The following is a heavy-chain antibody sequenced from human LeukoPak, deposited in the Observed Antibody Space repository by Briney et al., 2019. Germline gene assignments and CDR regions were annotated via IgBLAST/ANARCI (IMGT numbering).Heavy chain of an antibody. V-gene: IGHV4-30-4*07. Sequence: PSETLSLTCAVSGGSISSGGYSWSWIRQPPGKRLEWIGNIYDSGNTYYNPSLQSRVTISVDTSKNQVSLRLSSVTAADTAVYYCAREGSSSSRVNAFDIWGQGTMVTVSS. J-gene: IGHJ3*02. CDR1: GGSISSGGYS. CDR3: AREGSSSSRVNAFDI. D-gene: IGHD6-6*01. CDR2: IYDSGNT.